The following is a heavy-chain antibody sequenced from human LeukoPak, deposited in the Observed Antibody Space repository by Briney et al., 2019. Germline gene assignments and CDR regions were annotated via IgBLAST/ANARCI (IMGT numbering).Heavy chain of an antibody. D-gene: IGHD3-22*01. CDR3: AGTYYYDSSGYYPTYWYFDL. V-gene: IGHV4-59*08. CDR1: GGSLSSYY. Sequence: SETLSLTCTVSGGSLSSYYWSWIRQPPGKGLEWIGYIYYSGSTNYNPSLKSRVTISVDTSKNQFSLKLSSVTAADTAVYYCAGTYYYDSSGYYPTYWYFDLWGRGTLVTVSS. CDR2: IYYSGST. J-gene: IGHJ2*01.